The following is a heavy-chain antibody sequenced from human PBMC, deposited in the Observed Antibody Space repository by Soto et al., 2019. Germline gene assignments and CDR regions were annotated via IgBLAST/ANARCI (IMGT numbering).Heavy chain of an antibody. V-gene: IGHV3-7*05. CDR1: GFTFSSYW. Sequence: GGSLRLSCAASGFTFSSYWMSWVRQAPGKGLEWVANIKQDGSEKYYVDSVKGRFTISRDNAKNSLYLQMNSLRAEDTAVYYCARGQGYRYYYYYYGMDVWGQGTTVTVSS. CDR2: IKQDGSEK. CDR3: ARGQGYRYYYYYYGMDV. D-gene: IGHD6-13*01. J-gene: IGHJ6*02.